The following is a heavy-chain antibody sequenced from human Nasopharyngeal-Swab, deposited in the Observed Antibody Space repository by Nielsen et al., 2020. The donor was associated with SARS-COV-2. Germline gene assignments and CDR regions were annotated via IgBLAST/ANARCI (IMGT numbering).Heavy chain of an antibody. J-gene: IGHJ4*02. V-gene: IGHV1-3*01. CDR3: ARERPEHYFDL. D-gene: IGHD2-21*01. CDR1: GYSFSNIA. Sequence: ASVKVSCKASGYSFSNIAMHWVRQAPGQSLEWMGWIIAGKGDTSYSQKFQGRVTITRDRSTKTAYMELRSLRSEDTAVYYCARERPEHYFDLWGPGTLVTVSS. CDR2: IIAGKGDT.